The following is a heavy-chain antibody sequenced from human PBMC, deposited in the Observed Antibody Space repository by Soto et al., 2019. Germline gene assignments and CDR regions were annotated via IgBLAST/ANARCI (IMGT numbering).Heavy chain of an antibody. V-gene: IGHV4-39*01. Sequence: SETLSLTCTVSGGSISSSSYYWGWIRQPPGKGLEWIGSIYYSGSTYYNPSLKSRVTISVDTSKNQFSLKLSSVTAADTAVYYCARQGIAAAGLDYWGQGTLVTVSS. J-gene: IGHJ4*02. D-gene: IGHD6-13*01. CDR2: IYYSGST. CDR3: ARQGIAAAGLDY. CDR1: GGSISSSSYY.